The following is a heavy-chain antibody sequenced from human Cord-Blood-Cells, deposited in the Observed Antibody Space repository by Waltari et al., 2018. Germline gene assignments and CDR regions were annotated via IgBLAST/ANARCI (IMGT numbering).Heavy chain of an antibody. V-gene: IGHV3-30*18. J-gene: IGHJ4*02. CDR1: GFTFRSQC. Sequence: QVQLVESGGGVVQPGRSLRLSCAAFGFTFRSQCMTWARQAPGKGLDWVAVISYDGSNKYYADSVKGRFTISRDNSKNTLYLQMNSLRAEDTAVYYCAKDSGPYGGNANDYWGQGTLVTVSS. CDR2: ISYDGSNK. D-gene: IGHD4-17*01. CDR3: AKDSGPYGGNANDY.